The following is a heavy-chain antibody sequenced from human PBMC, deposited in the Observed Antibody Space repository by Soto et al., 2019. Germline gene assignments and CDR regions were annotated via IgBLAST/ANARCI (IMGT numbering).Heavy chain of an antibody. J-gene: IGHJ4*02. CDR2: INAGNGNT. D-gene: IGHD2-21*02. CDR3: ARIEFVVVTAIL. Sequence: SVKVSCKASGYTFTSYAMHWVRQAPGQRLEWMGWINAGNGNTKYSQKFQGRVTITRDTSASTAYMELSSLRSEDTAVYCCARIEFVVVTAILWGQGTLVTVSS. CDR1: GYTFTSYA. V-gene: IGHV1-3*01.